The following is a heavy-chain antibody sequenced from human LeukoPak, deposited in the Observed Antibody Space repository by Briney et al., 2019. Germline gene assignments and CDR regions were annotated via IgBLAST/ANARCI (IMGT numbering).Heavy chain of an antibody. CDR2: IIPILGIA. J-gene: IGHJ6*02. CDR3: ARVSHYGLWFGGTGMDV. Sequence: SVKVSGRASGGTFSSYAISWVRQAPGQGLEWMGRIIPILGIANYAQKFQGRVTITADKSTSTAYMELSSLRSEDTAVYYCARVSHYGLWFGGTGMDVWGQGTTVTVSS. D-gene: IGHD3-10*01. V-gene: IGHV1-69*04. CDR1: GGTFSSYA.